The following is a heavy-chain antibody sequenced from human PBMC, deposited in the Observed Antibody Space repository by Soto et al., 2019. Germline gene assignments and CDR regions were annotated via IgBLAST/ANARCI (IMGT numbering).Heavy chain of an antibody. Sequence: GGSLRLSCASSGFTCSSYGMSWVRQAPGKGLEWVSSISGSGGSTYYADSVKGRFTISRDNSKNTLYLQMSSLRAEDTAVYYCANRNDYGSGSYFPFDHWGQGTLVTVSS. CDR3: ANRNDYGSGSYFPFDH. D-gene: IGHD3-10*01. CDR1: GFTCSSYG. CDR2: ISGSGGST. J-gene: IGHJ4*02. V-gene: IGHV3-23*01.